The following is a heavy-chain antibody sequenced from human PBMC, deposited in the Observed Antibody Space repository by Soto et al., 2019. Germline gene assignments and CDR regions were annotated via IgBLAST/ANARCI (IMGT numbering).Heavy chain of an antibody. CDR2: IYYSGST. J-gene: IGHJ4*02. D-gene: IGHD3-10*01. CDR3: ARRFDKDY. Sequence: SETLSLTCTVSGGSISSSSYYWGWIRQPPGKGLEWIGSIYYSGSTYYNPSLKSRVTISVDTSKNQFSLKLSSVTAADTAVYYCARRFDKDYWGQGTLVTVSS. V-gene: IGHV4-39*01. CDR1: GGSISSSSYY.